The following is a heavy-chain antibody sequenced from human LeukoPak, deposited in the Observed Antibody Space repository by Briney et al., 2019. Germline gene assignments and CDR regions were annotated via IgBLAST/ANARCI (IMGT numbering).Heavy chain of an antibody. CDR1: GGSISSYY. D-gene: IGHD4-17*01. J-gene: IGHJ6*03. CDR2: IYYSGST. CDR3: ASAAPPFRYGQNYYYYMDV. Sequence: SETLSLTCTVSGGSISSYYWSWIRQPPGKVLDWIGYIYYSGSTSYNPSLKSRVTISVDTSKNQFSLKLGSVTAADAAVYYCASAAPPFRYGQNYYYYMDVWGKGTTVTVSS. V-gene: IGHV4-59*01.